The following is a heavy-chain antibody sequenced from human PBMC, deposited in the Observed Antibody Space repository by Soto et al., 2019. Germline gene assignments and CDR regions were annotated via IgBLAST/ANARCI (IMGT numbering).Heavy chain of an antibody. CDR3: ARSLGSAAGWSFDV. CDR1: GGSMSDYF. Sequence: ETLSLTCTVSGGSMSDYFWTWIRLPAGKRLEWIGRKSISGSTDYNPSLKGRASMSVDTSKNQFSLRLISVTAADTALYYCARSLGSAAGWSFDVWGQGILVTVSS. V-gene: IGHV4-4*07. D-gene: IGHD3-16*01. CDR2: KSISGST. J-gene: IGHJ4*02.